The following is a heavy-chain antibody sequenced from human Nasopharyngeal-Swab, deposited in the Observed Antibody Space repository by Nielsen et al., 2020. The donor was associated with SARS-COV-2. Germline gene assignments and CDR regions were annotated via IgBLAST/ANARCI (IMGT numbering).Heavy chain of an antibody. V-gene: IGHV3-74*01. D-gene: IGHD6-25*01. CDR1: GFTFSSYW. CDR3: AKGTKGSGGNY. Sequence: GESLKISCAASGFTFSSYWMHWARQAPGKGLVWVSRINSDGSSTSYADSVKGRFTISRDNAKNTLYLQMNSLRAEDTAVCYCAKGTKGSGGNYWGQGTLVTVSS. J-gene: IGHJ4*02. CDR2: INSDGSST.